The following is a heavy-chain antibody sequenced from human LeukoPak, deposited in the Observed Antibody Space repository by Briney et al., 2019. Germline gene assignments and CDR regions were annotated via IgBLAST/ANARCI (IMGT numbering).Heavy chain of an antibody. CDR1: GFTFSSYG. J-gene: IGHJ4*02. CDR3: AKWGGVSSVMDY. D-gene: IGHD3-16*01. Sequence: GGSLRLSCAASGFTFSSYGMSWVRQAPGKGLEWVSAISGSGGSTYYADSVKGRFTISRDNSKNTLYLQMNSLRAEDTAVYYCAKWGGVSSVMDYWGQGTLVTVSS. V-gene: IGHV3-23*01. CDR2: ISGSGGST.